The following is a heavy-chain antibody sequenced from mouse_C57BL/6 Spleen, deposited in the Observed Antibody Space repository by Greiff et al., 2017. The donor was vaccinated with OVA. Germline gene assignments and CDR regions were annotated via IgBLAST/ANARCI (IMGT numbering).Heavy chain of an antibody. Sequence: QVQLQQPGAELVKPGASVKMSCKASGYTFTSYWITWVKQRPGQGLEWIGDIYPGSGSTNYNEKFKSKATLTVDTSSSTAYMQLSSLTSEDSAVYYCARSHYDYDSFAYWGQGTLVTVSA. CDR1: GYTFTSYW. CDR3: ARSHYDYDSFAY. J-gene: IGHJ3*01. D-gene: IGHD2-4*01. V-gene: IGHV1-55*01. CDR2: IYPGSGST.